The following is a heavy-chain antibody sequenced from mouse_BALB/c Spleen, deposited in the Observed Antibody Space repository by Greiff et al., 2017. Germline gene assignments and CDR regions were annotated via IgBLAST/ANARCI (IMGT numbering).Heavy chain of an antibody. V-gene: IGHV5-17*02. D-gene: IGHD3-1*01. CDR3: ARSGYGYFDY. CDR2: ISSGSSTI. Sequence: DVKLVESGGGLVQPGGSRKLSCAASGFTFSSFGMHWVRQAPEKGLEWVAYISSGSSTIYYADTVKGRFTISRDNPKNTLFLQMTSLRSEDTAMYYCARSGYGYFDYWGQGTTLTVSS. CDR1: GFTFSSFG. J-gene: IGHJ2*01.